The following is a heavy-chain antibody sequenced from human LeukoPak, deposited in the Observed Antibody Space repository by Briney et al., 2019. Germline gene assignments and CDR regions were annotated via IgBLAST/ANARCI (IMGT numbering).Heavy chain of an antibody. V-gene: IGHV1-18*01. J-gene: IGHJ6*03. CDR3: ARDGYNLRYYYYMDV. D-gene: IGHD5-24*01. CDR2: ISAYNGNT. CDR1: GYTFTSYG. Sequence: GASVKVSCKASGYTFTSYGISWVRQAPGQGLEWMGWISAYNGNTNYAQKLLGRVTMTTDTSTSTAYMELRSLRSDDTAVYYCARDGYNLRYYYYMDVWGKGTTVTVSS.